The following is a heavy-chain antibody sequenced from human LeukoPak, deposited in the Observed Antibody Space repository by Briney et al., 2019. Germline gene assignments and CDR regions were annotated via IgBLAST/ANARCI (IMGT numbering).Heavy chain of an antibody. J-gene: IGHJ4*02. V-gene: IGHV3-23*01. CDR1: GFTFSTYA. D-gene: IGHD6-6*01. Sequence: PGGSLRLSCAASGFTFSTYAMTWVRQAPGKGLEWVSGISGSGGTTYNADSVKGRFTISRDNSKNTLDLQMNSLRAEDTAVYYCAKDGSSSSSLWWYFDYWGQGTLVTVSS. CDR3: AKDGSSSSSLWWYFDY. CDR2: ISGSGGTT.